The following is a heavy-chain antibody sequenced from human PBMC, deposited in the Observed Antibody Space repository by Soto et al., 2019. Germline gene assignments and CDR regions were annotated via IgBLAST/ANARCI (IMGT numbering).Heavy chain of an antibody. CDR2: IYYSGST. V-gene: IGHV4-31*03. Sequence: PSETLSLTCTVSGGSISSGGYYWSWIRQHPGKGLEWIGYIYYSGSTYYNPSLKSRVTISVDTSKNQFSLNLSSVTAADTAVYYCARDNTKYFDYWGQGTLVTVSS. D-gene: IGHD2-8*01. J-gene: IGHJ4*02. CDR3: ARDNTKYFDY. CDR1: GGSISSGGYY.